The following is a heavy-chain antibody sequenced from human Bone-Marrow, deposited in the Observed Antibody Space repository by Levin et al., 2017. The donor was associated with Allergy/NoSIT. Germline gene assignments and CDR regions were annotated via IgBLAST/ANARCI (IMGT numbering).Heavy chain of an antibody. J-gene: IGHJ6*02. CDR1: GFTFSSYG. V-gene: IGHV3-30*18. D-gene: IGHD6-13*01. CDR3: AKDPLLAAAGMGYYYYGMDV. CDR2: ISYDGSNK. Sequence: GESLKISCAASGFTFSSYGMHWVRQAPGKGLEWVAVISYDGSNKYYADSVKGRFTISRDNSKNTLYLQMNSLRAEDTAVYYCAKDPLLAAAGMGYYYYGMDVWGQGTTVTVSS.